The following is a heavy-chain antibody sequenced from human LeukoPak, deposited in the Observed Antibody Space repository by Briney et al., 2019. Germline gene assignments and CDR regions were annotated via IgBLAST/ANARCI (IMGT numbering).Heavy chain of an antibody. CDR1: GFTFSDYY. J-gene: IGHJ4*02. CDR3: ARGGMYSSSWYLNY. Sequence: GGSLRLSCAASGFTFSDYYMSWIRQAPGKGLEWFSYISSSSSYIYYADSVKGRFTISRDNAKNSLYLQMNSLRAEDTAVYYCARGGMYSSSWYLNYWGQGTLVTVSS. D-gene: IGHD6-13*01. V-gene: IGHV3-11*06. CDR2: ISSSSSYI.